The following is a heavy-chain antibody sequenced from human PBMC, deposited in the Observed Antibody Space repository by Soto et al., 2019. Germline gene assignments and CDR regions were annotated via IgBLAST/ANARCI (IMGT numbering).Heavy chain of an antibody. D-gene: IGHD3-10*01. CDR2: FDAEDGET. J-gene: IGHJ5*02. CDR3: ATGITMVRGVIITHNWFDP. V-gene: IGHV1-24*01. Sequence: GTVKVSCKVSGYARNEFSMHWVRQAPGKGLEWMGSFDAEDGETIYAQKFQGRVTMTEDTSTDTAYMELSSLRSEDTAVYYCATGITMVRGVIITHNWFDPWGQGTLVTVSS. CDR1: GYARNEFS.